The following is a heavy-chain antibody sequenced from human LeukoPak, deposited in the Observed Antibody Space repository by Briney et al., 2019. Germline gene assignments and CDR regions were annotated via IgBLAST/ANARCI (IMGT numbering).Heavy chain of an antibody. CDR2: IWYDGSNT. CDR1: GFTFSSYG. Sequence: GGSLRLSCAASGFTFSSYGMHWVRQAPGKGLEWVAMIWYDGSNTYYADSVKGRFTISRDNSKNTLFLQMDSLRAEDTAVYYCARHESGDYFDYWGQGTLVTVSS. V-gene: IGHV3-33*01. CDR3: ARHESGDYFDY. D-gene: IGHD2-15*01. J-gene: IGHJ4*02.